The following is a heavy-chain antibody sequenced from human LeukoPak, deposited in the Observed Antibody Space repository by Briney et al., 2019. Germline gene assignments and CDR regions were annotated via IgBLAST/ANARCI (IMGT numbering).Heavy chain of an antibody. CDR3: ARYPYGSGTYYYFEY. CDR1: GFTFSRYW. D-gene: IGHD3-10*01. V-gene: IGHV3-7*03. J-gene: IGHJ4*02. CDR2: IKQDGSEK. Sequence: RPGGSLRLSCAASGFTFSRYWMSWVRQAPGKGLEWVANIKQDGSEKYYVDSVKGRFTISRDNGKKSPYLQMNSLRAEDTAVYYCARYPYGSGTYYYFEYWGQGTLVTVSS.